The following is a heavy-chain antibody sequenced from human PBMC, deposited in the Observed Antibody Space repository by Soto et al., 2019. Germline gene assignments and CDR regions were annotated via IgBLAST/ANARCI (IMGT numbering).Heavy chain of an antibody. CDR3: ARELPRDIVVVQLGMDG. Sequence: QVKLVQSGAEVKKPGASVKVSCKASGYTFTSYGISWVRHAPGQGLEWMGWISAYNGNTNYAQKLQGRVTMTTDTATSTAYLELRSLRYDDKAVSYCARELPRDIVVVQLGMDGWGHGTTVTVSS. J-gene: IGHJ6*02. CDR1: GYTFTSYG. V-gene: IGHV1-18*01. CDR2: ISAYNGNT. D-gene: IGHD2-2*01.